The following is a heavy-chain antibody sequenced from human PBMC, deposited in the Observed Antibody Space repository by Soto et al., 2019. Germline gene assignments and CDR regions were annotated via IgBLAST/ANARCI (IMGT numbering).Heavy chain of an antibody. V-gene: IGHV1-69*13. Sequence: SVKVSCKASGGTFSIYGFSWVRQAPGQGPEWIGGIIPILTTPNYAQKFHGRVTIVADESTTTVYMELSSLKSEDPAVYYCATSVGIAPTGEDGMDVWGQGTSVTVSS. CDR2: IIPILTTP. CDR3: ATSVGIAPTGEDGMDV. D-gene: IGHD2-8*02. J-gene: IGHJ6*02. CDR1: GGTFSIYG.